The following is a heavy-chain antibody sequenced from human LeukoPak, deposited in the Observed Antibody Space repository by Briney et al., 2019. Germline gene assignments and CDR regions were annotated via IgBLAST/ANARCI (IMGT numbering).Heavy chain of an antibody. CDR1: GFTFSTYA. J-gene: IGHJ4*02. Sequence: GGSLRLSCAASGFTFSTYAMTWVRQAPGKGLEWVSSVDDTSGYIYYADSVRGRFTISRDNSRSTLYLQMNSLRAEDTAVYYCARDEAAAGPFDYWGQGTLVTVSS. V-gene: IGHV3-23*01. CDR3: ARDEAAAGPFDY. CDR2: VDDTSGYI. D-gene: IGHD6-13*01.